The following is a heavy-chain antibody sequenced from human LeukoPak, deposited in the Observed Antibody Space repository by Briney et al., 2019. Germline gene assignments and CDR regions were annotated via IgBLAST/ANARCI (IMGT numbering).Heavy chain of an antibody. Sequence: GASVKVSCKASGYTFTSYDINWVRQATGQGLEWMGWMNPNSGNTGYAQKFQGRVTMTRNTSMSTAYMELSSLRSEDTAVYYCARGDKNWLLGLPEDYWGQGTLVTVSS. CDR3: ARGDKNWLLGLPEDY. V-gene: IGHV1-8*01. J-gene: IGHJ4*02. D-gene: IGHD3-22*01. CDR1: GYTFTSYD. CDR2: MNPNSGNT.